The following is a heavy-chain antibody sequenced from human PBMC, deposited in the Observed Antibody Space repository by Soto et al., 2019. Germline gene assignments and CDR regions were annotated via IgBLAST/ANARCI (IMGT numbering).Heavy chain of an antibody. CDR2: ISSSGGTT. D-gene: IGHD2-15*01. CDR3: ARDIQGRGATSGDDAFDI. CDR1: EFTFSNYA. V-gene: IGHV3-23*01. Sequence: GGSLRLSCVASEFTFSNYAMNWVRQAPGEGPEWVSLISSSGGTTYYADSVKGRFSISRDNSKNTLYLQMNSLRVEDTAIYFCARDIQGRGATSGDDAFDIWGQGTMVTVSS. J-gene: IGHJ3*02.